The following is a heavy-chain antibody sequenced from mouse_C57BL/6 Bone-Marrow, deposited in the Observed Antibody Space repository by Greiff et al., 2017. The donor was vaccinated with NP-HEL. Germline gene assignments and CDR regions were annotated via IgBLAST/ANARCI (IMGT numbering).Heavy chain of an antibody. D-gene: IGHD1-1*01. Sequence: QVQLQQPGAELVKPGASVKLSCKASGYTFTTYWMQWVKQRPGQGLEWIGEIDPSDSYTNYNQKFKGKATLTVATSSSTANMQLSNLTSEDAAVYYCARKAYYGRSYEFAYWGQGTLVTVSA. CDR1: GYTFTTYW. J-gene: IGHJ3*01. V-gene: IGHV1-50*01. CDR2: IDPSDSYT. CDR3: ARKAYYGRSYEFAY.